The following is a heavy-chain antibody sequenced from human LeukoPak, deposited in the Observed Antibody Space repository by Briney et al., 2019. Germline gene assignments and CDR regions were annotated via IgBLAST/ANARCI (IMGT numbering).Heavy chain of an antibody. J-gene: IGHJ4*02. CDR3: ARGRSSGFPLRY. V-gene: IGHV4-34*01. D-gene: IGHD6-19*01. CDR2: INHSGST. CDR1: GGSFSGYY. Sequence: PSETLSLTCAVYGGSFSGYYWSWIRQPPGKGLEWIGEINHSGSTNYNPSLKSRVTISVDTSKNQFSLKLSSVTAADTAVYYCARGRSSGFPLRYWGQGTLVTVSS.